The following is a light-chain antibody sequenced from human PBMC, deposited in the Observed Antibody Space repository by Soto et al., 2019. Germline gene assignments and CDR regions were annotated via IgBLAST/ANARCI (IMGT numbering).Light chain of an antibody. J-gene: IGLJ1*01. CDR2: EVS. CDR1: SSDVGGYNY. Sequence: QSALTQPPSASGSPGQSVTITCTGTSSDVGGYNYVSWYQQHPDKAPKLMIYEVSKRPSGVPDRFSGSKSGNTASLTVSGLQAEDEADYYCSSYAGSNNFPYVFGTGTKVTVL. CDR3: SSYAGSNNFPYV. V-gene: IGLV2-8*01.